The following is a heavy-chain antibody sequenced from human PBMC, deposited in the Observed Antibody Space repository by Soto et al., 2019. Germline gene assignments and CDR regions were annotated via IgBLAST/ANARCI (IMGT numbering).Heavy chain of an antibody. Sequence: SETLSLTCTVSGGSISSSSYYWGWIRQPPGKGLEWIGSIYYSGSTYYNPSLKSRVTISVDTSKNQFSLKLSSVTAADTAVYYCARNLGDYDFWSGYFYFDYWGQGTLVTVSS. J-gene: IGHJ4*02. D-gene: IGHD3-3*01. V-gene: IGHV4-39*01. CDR2: IYYSGST. CDR1: GGSISSSSYY. CDR3: ARNLGDYDFWSGYFYFDY.